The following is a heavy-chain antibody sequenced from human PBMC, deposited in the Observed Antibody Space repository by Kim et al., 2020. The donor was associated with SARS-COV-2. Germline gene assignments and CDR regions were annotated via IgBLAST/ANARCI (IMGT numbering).Heavy chain of an antibody. J-gene: IGHJ2*01. CDR3: ARQGTYYYGSGRHWYFDL. CDR2: IYPGDSDT. Sequence: GESLKISCKGSGYSFTSYWIGWVRQMPGKGLEWMGIIYPGDSDTRYSPSFQGQVTISADKSISTAYLQWSSLKASDTAMYYCARQGTYYYGSGRHWYFDLWGRGTLVTVSS. CDR1: GYSFTSYW. D-gene: IGHD3-10*01. V-gene: IGHV5-51*01.